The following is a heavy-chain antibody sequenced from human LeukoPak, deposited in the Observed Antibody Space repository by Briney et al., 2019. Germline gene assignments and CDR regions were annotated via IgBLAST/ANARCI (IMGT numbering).Heavy chain of an antibody. CDR3: ARGSKMLGYNWFDP. D-gene: IGHD1-26*01. CDR2: INHSGST. CDR1: GGSFSGYY. J-gene: IGHJ5*02. Sequence: PSETLSLTCAVYGGSFSGYYWNWIRQPPGKGLERIGEINHSGSTNYIPSLKSRVTISVDTSKNQFSLKLSSVTAADTAVYYCARGSKMLGYNWFDPWGQGTLVTVSP. V-gene: IGHV4-34*01.